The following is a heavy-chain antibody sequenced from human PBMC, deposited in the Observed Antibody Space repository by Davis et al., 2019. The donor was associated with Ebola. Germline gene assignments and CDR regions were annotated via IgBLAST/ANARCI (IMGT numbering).Heavy chain of an antibody. CDR1: GFTFSTHS. D-gene: IGHD6-19*01. CDR2: ISGDDGGT. J-gene: IGHJ4*02. V-gene: IGHV3-48*02. Sequence: PGGSLRLSCPAPGFTFSTHSLTWVRQAPAKGLEWLSYISGDDGGTTYTDSVKGRFTISRDDAQNSLFLEMNSLRDEETAVYYCARLMRTSGWYSDFWGQGALVIVST. CDR3: ARLMRTSGWYSDF.